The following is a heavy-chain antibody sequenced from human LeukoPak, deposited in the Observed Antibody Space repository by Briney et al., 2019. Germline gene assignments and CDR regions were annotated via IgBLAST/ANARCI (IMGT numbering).Heavy chain of an antibody. Sequence: GASVKVSCKASGYTFTGYYMHWVRQAPGKGLEWMGGFDPEDGETIYAQKFQGRVTMTEDTSTDTAYMELSSLRSEDTAVYYCATIPQWLVHYDGFDPWGQGTLVTVSS. CDR2: FDPEDGET. J-gene: IGHJ5*02. V-gene: IGHV1-24*01. CDR3: ATIPQWLVHYDGFDP. CDR1: GYTFTGYY. D-gene: IGHD6-19*01.